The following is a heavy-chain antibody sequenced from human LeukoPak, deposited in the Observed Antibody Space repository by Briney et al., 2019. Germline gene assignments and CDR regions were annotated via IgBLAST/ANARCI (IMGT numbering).Heavy chain of an antibody. CDR2: IYYSGST. J-gene: IGHJ4*02. V-gene: IGHV4-30-4*08. Sequence: PSQTLSLTCTVSGGSISSGDYYWSWIRQPPGKGLEWIGYIYYSGSTYYNPSLKSRVTISVDTSKNQFSLELSSVTAADTAVYYCARDQDYCHSARCYQFDYWGQGTLVTVSS. D-gene: IGHD2-2*01. CDR1: GGSISSGDYY. CDR3: ARDQDYCHSARCYQFDY.